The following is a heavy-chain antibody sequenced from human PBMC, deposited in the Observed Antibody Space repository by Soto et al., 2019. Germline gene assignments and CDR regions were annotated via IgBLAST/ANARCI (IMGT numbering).Heavy chain of an antibody. V-gene: IGHV3-33*05. D-gene: IGHD6-6*01. J-gene: IGHJ4*02. CDR3: ARDRWGTSSGFNY. CDR2: ISYDGSDK. Sequence: PGGSLRLSCAASGFTFSSYGMHWVRQAPGKGLEWVSVISYDGSDKYYADSVKGRFTISRDNSEKTLSLQMNSLRAEDTAVYYCARDRWGTSSGFNYWGQGTLVTVSS. CDR1: GFTFSSYG.